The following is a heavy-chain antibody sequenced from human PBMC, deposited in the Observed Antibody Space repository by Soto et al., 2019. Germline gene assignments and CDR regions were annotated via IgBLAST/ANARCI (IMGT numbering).Heavy chain of an antibody. V-gene: IGHV4-39*01. CDR1: GGSISSSSYY. J-gene: IGHJ5*02. CDR3: ARTRGYEWPEYNWFDP. CDR2: IYYSGST. D-gene: IGHD5-12*01. Sequence: PSETLSLTCTVSGGSISSSSYYWGWIRQPPGKGLEWIGSIYYSGSTYYNPSLKSRVTISVDTSKNQFSLKLSSVTAADTAVHYCARTRGYEWPEYNWFDPWGQGTLVTVSS.